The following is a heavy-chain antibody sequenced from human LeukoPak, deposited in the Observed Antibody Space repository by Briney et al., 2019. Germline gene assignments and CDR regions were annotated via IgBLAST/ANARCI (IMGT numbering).Heavy chain of an antibody. CDR2: ISGSGGTT. J-gene: IGHJ6*04. D-gene: IGHD3-3*01. Sequence: GGSLRLSCAASGFTFSSYSMNWVRQAPGKGLEWVSAISGSGGTTYYADSVKGRLTISRDNSKNTLFLQMNSLRAEDTAVYYCAKHYYDFWSGSYYVDAWGKGTTVTVSS. CDR3: AKHYYDFWSGSYYVDA. CDR1: GFTFSSYS. V-gene: IGHV3-23*01.